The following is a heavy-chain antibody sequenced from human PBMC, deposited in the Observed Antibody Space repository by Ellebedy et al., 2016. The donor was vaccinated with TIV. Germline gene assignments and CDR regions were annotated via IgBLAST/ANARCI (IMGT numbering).Heavy chain of an antibody. CDR3: ARGGYSSSWYTRGWFDP. V-gene: IGHV4-59*01. CDR1: GGSISSYY. CDR2: IYYSGST. J-gene: IGHJ5*02. Sequence: MPSETLSLTCTVSGGSISSYYWSWIRQPPGKGLEWIGYIYYSGSTNYNPSLKSRVTISVDTSKNQFSLKLSSVTAADTAVYYCARGGYSSSWYTRGWFDPWGQGTLVTVSS. D-gene: IGHD6-13*01.